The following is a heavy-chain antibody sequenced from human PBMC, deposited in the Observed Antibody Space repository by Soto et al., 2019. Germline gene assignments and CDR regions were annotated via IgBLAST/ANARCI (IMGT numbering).Heavy chain of an antibody. CDR3: AMGLAAAGPLDY. Sequence: GGSLRLSCAASGFTFSYSAMSWVRQAPGRGLEWVSTISGSGGTPYYADSVKGRFTISRDNSKNSLYLILNSLRADDTAIYYCAMGLAAAGPLDYWGQGALVTVSS. V-gene: IGHV3-23*01. D-gene: IGHD6-13*01. CDR1: GFTFSYSA. CDR2: ISGSGGTP. J-gene: IGHJ4*02.